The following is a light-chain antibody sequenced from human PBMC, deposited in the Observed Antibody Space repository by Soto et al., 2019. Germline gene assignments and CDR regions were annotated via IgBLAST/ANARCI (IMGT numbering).Light chain of an antibody. J-gene: IGLJ2*01. CDR1: SSNIGRNT. CDR3: AAWDDSLDGPL. CDR2: TNN. Sequence: QSVLTQPPSASGTPGQRVTISCSGSSSNIGRNTVNWYQQLPGTAPKLLIYTNNQRPSGVPDRFSGSKSATSASLAISGLQSEDEADYYCAAWDDSLDGPLFGGGTQLTVL. V-gene: IGLV1-44*01.